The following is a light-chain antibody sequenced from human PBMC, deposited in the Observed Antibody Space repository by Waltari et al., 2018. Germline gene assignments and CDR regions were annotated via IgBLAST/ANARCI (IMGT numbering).Light chain of an antibody. CDR2: YAS. CDR1: QGISSY. CDR3: QQGNSNPWT. V-gene: IGKV1-13*02. J-gene: IGKJ1*01. Sequence: IQMSQSPSSLSASVGDRVTITCRASQGISSYLNWYQQKPGKAPKLLIYYASSLASGVPSRFSGSGSGKEFTLTISSLQPEDFATYYCQQGNSNPWTFGQGTKVEIK.